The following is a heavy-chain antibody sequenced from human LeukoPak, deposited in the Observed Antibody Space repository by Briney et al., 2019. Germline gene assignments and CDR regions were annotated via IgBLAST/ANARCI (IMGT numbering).Heavy chain of an antibody. J-gene: IGHJ4*02. V-gene: IGHV3-64D*09. CDR1: GFXFSSSA. CDR3: VKRTGLYFDY. CDR2: ISSNGGST. Sequence: GGSLRLSCSASGFXFSSSAIDWVRQAPGKGLEYVSGISSNGGSTYNADSVKGRFTISRDNSKNTVYLQMSSLRPEDTALYYCVKRTGLYFDYWGQGTLVTVSS. D-gene: IGHD1-1*01.